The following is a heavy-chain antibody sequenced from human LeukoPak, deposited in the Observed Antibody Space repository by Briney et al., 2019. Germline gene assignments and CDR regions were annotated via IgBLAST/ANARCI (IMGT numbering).Heavy chain of an antibody. V-gene: IGHV4-59*01. CDR3: ASSITMVRGDDAFDI. J-gene: IGHJ3*02. CDR2: TYYSGGT. CDR1: GGSISSYY. D-gene: IGHD3-10*01. Sequence: SETLSLTCTVSGGSISSYYWSWIRQPPGKGLEWIGYTYYSGGTNYNPSLKSRVTISVDTSKNQFSLKLSSVTAADTAVYYRASSITMVRGDDAFDIWGQGTMVTVSS.